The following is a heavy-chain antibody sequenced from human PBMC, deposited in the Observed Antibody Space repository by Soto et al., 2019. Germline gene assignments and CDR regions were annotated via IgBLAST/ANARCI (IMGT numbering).Heavy chain of an antibody. CDR1: GGSFSGYY. D-gene: IGHD3-10*01. CDR2: INHSGST. J-gene: IGHJ4*02. CDR3: ASGYGRNFDY. Sequence: QVQLQQWGAGLLKPSETLSLTCAVYGGSFSGYYWNWIRQPPGKGLEWIGEINHSGSTNYNPSLNSRATLSVDTSKNQFSLRLSSVTAADTAVYYCASGYGRNFDYWGQGTLVTVSS. V-gene: IGHV4-34*01.